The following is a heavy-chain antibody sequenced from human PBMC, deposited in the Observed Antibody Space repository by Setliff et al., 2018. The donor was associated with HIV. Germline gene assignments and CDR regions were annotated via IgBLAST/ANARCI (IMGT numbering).Heavy chain of an antibody. CDR2: INHSGSN. Sequence: SETLSLTCAVFGGSFTDYYWIWIRQPPGKGLEWIGEINHSGSNHYNPSLKSRFIISVDTSKNQFSLKVNSMTAADTAVYYCARGARLLAAYSERWDYFYMEVWGKGTTVTVSS. CDR3: ARGARLLAAYSERWDYFYMEV. D-gene: IGHD1-26*01. CDR1: GGSFTDYY. J-gene: IGHJ6*03. V-gene: IGHV4-34*01.